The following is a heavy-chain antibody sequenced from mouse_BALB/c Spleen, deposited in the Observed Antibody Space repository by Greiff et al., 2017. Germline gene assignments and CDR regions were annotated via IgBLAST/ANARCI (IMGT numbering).Heavy chain of an antibody. V-gene: IGHV10-3*03. Sequence: EVQLVESGGGLVQPKGSLKLSCAASGFTFNTYAMHWVCQAPGKGLEWVARIRSKSNNYATYYADSVKDRFTISRDDSQIMLYLQMNNLKTEDTAMYYCVREGRYSWFAYWGQGTLVTVSA. D-gene: IGHD2-14*01. CDR2: IRSKSNNYAT. CDR1: GFTFNTYA. CDR3: VREGRYSWFAY. J-gene: IGHJ3*01.